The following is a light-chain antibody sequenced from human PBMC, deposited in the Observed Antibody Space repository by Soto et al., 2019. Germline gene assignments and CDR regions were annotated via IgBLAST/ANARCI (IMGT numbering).Light chain of an antibody. CDR1: QPINTY. CDR2: DAS. Sequence: EVLLTQSPATLSYTPGESATLSCRASQPINTYLGWYQQKSGQSPRLVIYDASNRAADIPARFSASGFGTDFTLTISSLKPEDFGTYYCHHRSNWPPEHTFGQGTKLEI. CDR3: HHRSNWPPEHT. J-gene: IGKJ2*01. V-gene: IGKV3-11*01.